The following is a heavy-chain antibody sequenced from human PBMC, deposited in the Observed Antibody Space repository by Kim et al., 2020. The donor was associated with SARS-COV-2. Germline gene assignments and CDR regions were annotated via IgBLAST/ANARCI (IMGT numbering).Heavy chain of an antibody. J-gene: IGHJ6*02. CDR2: IYYSGST. D-gene: IGHD6-19*01. CDR3: ARHVNLGGSGWLMGYYYYYYGMDV. CDR1: GGSISSSSYY. Sequence: SETLSLTCTVSGGSISSSSYYWGWIRQPPGKGLEWIGSIYYSGSTYYNPSLKSRVTISVDTSKNQFSLKLSSVTAADTAVYYCARHVNLGGSGWLMGYYYYYYGMDVWGQGTTVTVSS. V-gene: IGHV4-39*01.